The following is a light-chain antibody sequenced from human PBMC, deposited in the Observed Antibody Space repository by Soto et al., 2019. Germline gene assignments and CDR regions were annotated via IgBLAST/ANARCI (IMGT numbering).Light chain of an antibody. CDR2: GAS. J-gene: IGKJ2*01. V-gene: IGKV3-20*01. CDR3: QQYGVSPLMFT. Sequence: EIVLVQSPGTLSLSPGERATLSCRASQSVSNNYLAWYQQKPGQAPRLLIYGASSRATGVPDRFSGSGTGTYFSLTITRLAPEDFAVYYCQQYGVSPLMFTFGQGTQLGVK. CDR1: QSVSNNY.